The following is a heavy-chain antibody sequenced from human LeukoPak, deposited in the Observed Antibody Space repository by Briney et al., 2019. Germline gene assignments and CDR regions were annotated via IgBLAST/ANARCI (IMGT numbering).Heavy chain of an antibody. D-gene: IGHD3-16*02. CDR2: ISAYNGNT. J-gene: IGHJ4*02. V-gene: IGHV1-18*01. CDR3: ARDLLYDYVWGSYRYRSDY. Sequence: ASVKVSCKASGYTFTSYGISWVRQAPGQGLDGMGWISAYNGNTNYAQKLQGRDTMTTDTSTSTAYMELRSLRSDDTAVYYCARDLLYDYVWGSYRYRSDYWGQGTLVTVSS. CDR1: GYTFTSYG.